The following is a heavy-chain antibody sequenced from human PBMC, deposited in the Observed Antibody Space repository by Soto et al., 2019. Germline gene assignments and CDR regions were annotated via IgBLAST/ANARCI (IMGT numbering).Heavy chain of an antibody. CDR3: ARLSGYCSGGSCYWRFDY. V-gene: IGHV5-10-1*01. D-gene: IGHD2-15*01. Sequence: GESLKISCKGSGYSFTSYWISWVRQMPGKGLEWMGRIDPSDSYTNYSPSFQGHVTISADKSISTAYLQWSSLKASDTAMYYCARLSGYCSGGSCYWRFDYWGQGTLVTVSS. J-gene: IGHJ4*02. CDR2: IDPSDSYT. CDR1: GYSFTSYW.